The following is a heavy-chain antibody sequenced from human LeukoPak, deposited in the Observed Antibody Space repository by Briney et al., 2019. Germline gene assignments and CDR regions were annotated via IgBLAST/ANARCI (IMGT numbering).Heavy chain of an antibody. V-gene: IGHV3-64*01. CDR1: GFTFSNYH. Sequence: GGSLRLSCEASGFTFSNYHIHWVRQASGKGPEYVSAISGNGRDTYYGNSVKGRSMISRDNSKNTVYLHMGSLREEDTAVYYCARETYGSNDYWGQGTLVTVSS. CDR2: ISGNGRDT. D-gene: IGHD4-23*01. J-gene: IGHJ4*02. CDR3: ARETYGSNDY.